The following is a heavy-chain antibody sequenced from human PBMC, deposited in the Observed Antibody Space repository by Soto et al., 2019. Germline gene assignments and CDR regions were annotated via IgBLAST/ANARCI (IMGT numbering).Heavy chain of an antibody. V-gene: IGHV3-23*01. J-gene: IGHJ6*02. CDR2: ISGSGGST. D-gene: IGHD6-13*01. Sequence: EVQLLESGGGLVQPGGSLRLSCAASGFTFSSYAMSWVRQAPGKGLEWVSAISGSGGSTYYADSVKGRFTISRDNSKNTLYLQMNSLRAEDTAVYYCAKIAAAGTYYYYYGMDVWGQGTTVTVSS. CDR3: AKIAAAGTYYYYYGMDV. CDR1: GFTFSSYA.